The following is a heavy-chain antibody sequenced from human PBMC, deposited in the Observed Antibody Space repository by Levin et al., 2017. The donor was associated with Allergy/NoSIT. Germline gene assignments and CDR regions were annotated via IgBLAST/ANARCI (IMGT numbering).Heavy chain of an antibody. J-gene: IGHJ6*03. CDR2: VRSDTGSR. CDR3: ARIPSEYYYFYMDV. Sequence: QAGGSLRLSCAASGFTFRSFSMNWVRQAPGKGLEWVSYVRSDTGSRYYADSVKGRFTISRDNAKNSLYLQMNSLRAEDTAVYYCARIPSEYYYFYMDVWGKGTTVIVSS. V-gene: IGHV3-48*01. CDR1: GFTFRSFS. D-gene: IGHD6-6*01.